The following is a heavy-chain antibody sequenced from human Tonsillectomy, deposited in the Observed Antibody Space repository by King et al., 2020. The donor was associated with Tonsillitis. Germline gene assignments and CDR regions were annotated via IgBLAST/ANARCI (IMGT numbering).Heavy chain of an antibody. D-gene: IGHD3-3*01. Sequence: QLQESGLGLVKPSQTLSLTCTVSGGSIRGGDYYWSWIRQHPGKGLEWIGYSYNSWNAYYNPSLKSRLTISLDTSKNQFSLNLSSVIAADTAVYYCGTYESGVFDSWGQGTLVTVSS. CDR3: GTYESGVFDS. J-gene: IGHJ5*01. CDR1: GGSIRGGDYY. CDR2: SYNSWNA. V-gene: IGHV4-31*03.